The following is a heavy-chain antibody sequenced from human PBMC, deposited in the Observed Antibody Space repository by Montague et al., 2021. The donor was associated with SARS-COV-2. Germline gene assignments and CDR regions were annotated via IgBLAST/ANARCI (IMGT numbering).Heavy chain of an antibody. J-gene: IGHJ6*02. Sequence: SLSLTFAVYGGSFSGYYWSWIRQPPGKGLEWIGEINHSGSTNYNPSLKSRVTISVDTSKNQFSLELSSVTAADTAVYYCARALPVTTFFYSYYGMDVWGQGTTVTVSS. CDR1: GGSFSGYY. V-gene: IGHV4-34*01. D-gene: IGHD4-17*01. CDR2: INHSGST. CDR3: ARALPVTTFFYSYYGMDV.